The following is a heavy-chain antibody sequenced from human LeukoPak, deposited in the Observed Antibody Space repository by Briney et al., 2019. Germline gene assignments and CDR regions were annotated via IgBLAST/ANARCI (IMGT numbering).Heavy chain of an antibody. CDR3: ARGRSGRTGDRNYYYMDV. CDR2: INNSGST. CDR1: GGSFSGYY. Sequence: SETLSLTCAVYGGSFSGYYWSWIRQPPGKGLEWIGEINNSGSTNYNPALKSQVPITVYTDKNKFSLALRSVTAADTAVYYCARGRSGRTGDRNYYYMDVWGKGTTVTVSS. D-gene: IGHD3-10*01. J-gene: IGHJ6*03. V-gene: IGHV4-34*01.